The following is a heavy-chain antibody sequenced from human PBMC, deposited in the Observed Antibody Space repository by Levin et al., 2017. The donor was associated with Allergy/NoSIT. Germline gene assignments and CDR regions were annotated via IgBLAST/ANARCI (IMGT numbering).Heavy chain of an antibody. CDR3: ARDANYYDSSGSQIGGFDY. CDR1: GFTFSSYG. D-gene: IGHD3-22*01. CDR2: IWYDGSNK. V-gene: IGHV3-33*01. Sequence: GGSLRLSCAASGFTFSSYGMHWVRQAPGKGLEWVAVIWYDGSNKYYADSVKGRFTISRDNSNNTLYLQMNSLRAEDTTVYDCARDANYYDSSGSQIGGFDYWRQGTLVTVSS. J-gene: IGHJ4*02.